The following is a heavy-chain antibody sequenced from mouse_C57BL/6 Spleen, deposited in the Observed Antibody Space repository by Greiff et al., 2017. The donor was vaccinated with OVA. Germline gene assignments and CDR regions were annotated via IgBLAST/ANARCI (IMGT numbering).Heavy chain of an antibody. CDR3: ARLGRYYGKGEAMDY. D-gene: IGHD2-1*01. J-gene: IGHJ4*01. CDR2: INPNYGTT. V-gene: IGHV1-39*01. Sequence: LEESGPELVKPGASVKISCKASGYSFTDYNMNWVKQSNGKSLEWIGVINPNYGTTSYNQKFKGKATLTVDQSSSTAYMQLNSLTSEDSAVYYCARLGRYYGKGEAMDYWGQGTSVTVSS. CDR1: GYSFTDYN.